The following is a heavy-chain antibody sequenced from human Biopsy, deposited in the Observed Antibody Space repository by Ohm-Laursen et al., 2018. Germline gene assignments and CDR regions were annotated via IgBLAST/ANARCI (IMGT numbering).Heavy chain of an antibody. Sequence: SHTLSLTCTVSGGSISSGGSYWSWLRQRPGKGLDGIGYLFNSANTYYNPSLKNLITISGDTSKNQFSLKLNSVTAADSAVYYCARGDYFDSNGYFWFDPWGQGTLVTVSS. D-gene: IGHD3-22*01. V-gene: IGHV4-31*01. J-gene: IGHJ5*02. CDR2: LFNSANT. CDR1: GGSISSGGSY. CDR3: ARGDYFDSNGYFWFDP.